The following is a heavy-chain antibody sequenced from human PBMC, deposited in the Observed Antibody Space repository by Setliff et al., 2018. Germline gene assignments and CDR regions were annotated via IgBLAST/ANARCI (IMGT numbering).Heavy chain of an antibody. CDR1: GGSFDSGTHY. CDR2: IQGTGNT. D-gene: IGHD3-22*01. V-gene: IGHV4-61*02. J-gene: IGHJ4*02. CDR3: RVWVDMIEVDS. Sequence: SETLSLTCTVTGGSFDSGTHYWSWIRQPAGKVPEWIGLIQGTGNTNYNPSLQSRVTMSVDTSKNQFSLKLTSVTAADTAVYYCRVWVDMIEVDSWAQGTLVTVSS.